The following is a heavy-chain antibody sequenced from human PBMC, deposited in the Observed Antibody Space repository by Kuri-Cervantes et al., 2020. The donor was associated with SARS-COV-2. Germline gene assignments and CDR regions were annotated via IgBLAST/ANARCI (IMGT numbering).Heavy chain of an antibody. CDR2: IYTSGST. CDR1: GFIVSSSY. Sequence: ESLKISCAASGFIVSSSYMSWIRQPAGKGLEWIGRIYTSGSTNYNPSLKSRVTISVDTSKNQFSLKLSSVTAADTAVYYCASSRASMITFGGVIDNFDYWGQGTLVTVSS. D-gene: IGHD3-16*02. V-gene: IGHV4-4*07. CDR3: ASSRASMITFGGVIDNFDY. J-gene: IGHJ4*02.